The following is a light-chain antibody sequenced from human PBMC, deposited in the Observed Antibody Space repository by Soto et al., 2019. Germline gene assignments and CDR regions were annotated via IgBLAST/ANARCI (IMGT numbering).Light chain of an antibody. J-gene: IGLJ1*01. Sequence: QSVLTQPRSVSGSPGQSVTISCTGTSSDVGGHKYVSWYQHHPGKAPKLMIYDVSKRPSGVPDRLSGSKSGNTASLTISGLQAEDEADYHCCSYAGSNTYVFGTGTKVTVL. CDR2: DVS. CDR3: CSYAGSNTYV. CDR1: SSDVGGHKY. V-gene: IGLV2-11*01.